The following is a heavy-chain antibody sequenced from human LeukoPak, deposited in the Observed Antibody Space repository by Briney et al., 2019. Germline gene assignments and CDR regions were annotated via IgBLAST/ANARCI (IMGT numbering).Heavy chain of an antibody. D-gene: IGHD2-2*02. CDR2: MNPNSGNT. V-gene: IGHV1-8*01. J-gene: IGHJ4*02. CDR1: GYTFTSYD. Sequence: ASVKVSCKASGYTFTSYDINWVRQATGQGPEWMGWMNPNSGNTGYAQKFQGRVTMTRNTSISTAYMELSSLRSEDTAVYYCARAQYCSSTSCYIITGDLDYWGQGTLVTVSS. CDR3: ARAQYCSSTSCYIITGDLDY.